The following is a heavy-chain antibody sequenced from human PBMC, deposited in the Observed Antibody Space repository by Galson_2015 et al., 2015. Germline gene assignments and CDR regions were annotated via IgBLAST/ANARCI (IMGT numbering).Heavy chain of an antibody. CDR1: GGTFSSYA. D-gene: IGHD3-10*01. V-gene: IGHV1-69*13. Sequence: SVKVSCKASGGTFSSYAISWVRQAPGQGLEWMGGIIPIFGTANYAQKFQGRVTITADESTSTAYMELSSLRSEDTAVYYCARGRTGWFRELYFDYWGQGTLVTVSS. CDR2: IIPIFGTA. CDR3: ARGRTGWFRELYFDY. J-gene: IGHJ4*02.